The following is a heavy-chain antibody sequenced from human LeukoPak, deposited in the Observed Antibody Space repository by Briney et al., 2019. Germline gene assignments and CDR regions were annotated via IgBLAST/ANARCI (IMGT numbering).Heavy chain of an antibody. CDR1: GGSISSGDYY. CDR3: ARGRGYSGYGPIDY. D-gene: IGHD5-12*01. J-gene: IGHJ4*02. CDR2: IYYSGST. V-gene: IGHV4-30-4*01. Sequence: SETLSLTCTVSGGSISSGDYYWSWIRQPPGKGLEWIGYIYYSGSTYYNPSLKSRVTISVDTSKNQFSLKLSSVTAADTAVYYCARGRGYSGYGPIDYWGQGTLVTVSS.